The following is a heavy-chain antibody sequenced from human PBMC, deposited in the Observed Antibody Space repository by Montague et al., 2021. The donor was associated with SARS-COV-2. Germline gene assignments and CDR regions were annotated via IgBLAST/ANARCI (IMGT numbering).Heavy chain of an antibody. D-gene: IGHD1-26*01. CDR1: GDSVSHDF. CDR2: VYYSRSS. Sequence: SETLSLTCTVSGDSVSHDFWTWIRQPPGKGLEWIGYVYYSRSSSYNPSLRGRVSIAADTSKNQFSLRLSTVTAADTAIYYCMRDPAPSGSGTFYDYWGQGTLVAVSS. V-gene: IGHV4-59*02. J-gene: IGHJ4*02. CDR3: MRDPAPSGSGTFYDY.